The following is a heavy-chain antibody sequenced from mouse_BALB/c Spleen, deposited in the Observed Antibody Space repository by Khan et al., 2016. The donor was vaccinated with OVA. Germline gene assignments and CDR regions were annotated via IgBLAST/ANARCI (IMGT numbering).Heavy chain of an antibody. CDR1: GYSITSDYA. Sequence: EVKLMESGPGLVKPSQSLSLTCTVTGYSITSDYAWNWIRQFPGNKLEWMGYISYSGSTSYNPSLKSRISITRDTSKNQFFLKFNSVTTEDTDTYYCARSGYYRYDTFAYWGQGTLVTVSA. V-gene: IGHV3-2*02. D-gene: IGHD2-14*01. CDR3: ARSGYYRYDTFAY. J-gene: IGHJ3*01. CDR2: ISYSGST.